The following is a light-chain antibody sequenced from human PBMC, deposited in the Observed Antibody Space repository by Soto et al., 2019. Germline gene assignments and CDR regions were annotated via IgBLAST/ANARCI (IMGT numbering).Light chain of an antibody. J-gene: IGLJ7*01. V-gene: IGLV1-44*01. CDR2: STN. CDR1: NSNIGSNP. CDR3: SAWDDSLNGAV. Sequence: QSVLTQPTSASGTPGQRVTISCSGSNSNIGSNPVNWYQQFPGTAPKLLIHSTNQRPSGVPDRFSGSKSGTSASLAISGLQSEDEADYYCSAWDDSLNGAVFGGGTQLTVL.